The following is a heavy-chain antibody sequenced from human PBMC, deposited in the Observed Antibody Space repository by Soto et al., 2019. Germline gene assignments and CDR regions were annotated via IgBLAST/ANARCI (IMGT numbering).Heavy chain of an antibody. J-gene: IGHJ3*02. CDR3: ARHVKYQLLLRDAFDI. CDR1: GGSISSDY. V-gene: IGHV4-59*08. Sequence: SETLSLTYTVSGGSISSDYWSWIRQPPGKGLEWIGYIYYNGSTNYNPSLKSRVTISVDTYKHQFSLKLSYVTAADTDVYYYARHVKYQLLLRDAFDIWGQGTMVTVSS. CDR2: IYYNGST. D-gene: IGHD2-2*01.